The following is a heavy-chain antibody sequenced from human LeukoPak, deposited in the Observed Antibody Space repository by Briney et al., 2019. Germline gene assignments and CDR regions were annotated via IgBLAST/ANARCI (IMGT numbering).Heavy chain of an antibody. CDR3: ARDPPAVATNTYG. J-gene: IGHJ4*02. CDR2: IYSGGAT. V-gene: IGHV3-66*01. D-gene: IGHD6-13*01. Sequence: GGSLRLSCAASGFTVSNNYMRWVRQAPGKGLEWVSLIYSGGATFYADAVKGRFTISRDGSKNTLYLQMNSLRAEDTAVYYCARDPPAVATNTYGWGQGTLVAVSS. CDR1: GFTVSNNY.